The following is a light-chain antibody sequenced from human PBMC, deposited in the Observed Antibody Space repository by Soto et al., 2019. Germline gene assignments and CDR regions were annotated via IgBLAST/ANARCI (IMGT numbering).Light chain of an antibody. J-gene: IGKJ5*01. CDR1: QSISSN. V-gene: IGKV3-15*01. Sequence: EIVMTQSPATLSVSPGESATLSCRASQSISSNLAWYQQKPGLSPRLLIYHTSTRATGVPARFSGSGSGTEFTLTISNLQSEDFAVYYCHQYNKWPPITFGQGTRLEIK. CDR3: HQYNKWPPIT. CDR2: HTS.